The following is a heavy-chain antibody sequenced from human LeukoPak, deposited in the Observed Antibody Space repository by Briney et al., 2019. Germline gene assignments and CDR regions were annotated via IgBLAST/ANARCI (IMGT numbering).Heavy chain of an antibody. CDR2: INPSGGST. CDR3: ARGTAAAGTRLRSVGYYMDV. V-gene: IGHV1-46*01. J-gene: IGHJ6*03. CDR1: GYTFTSYY. D-gene: IGHD6-13*01. Sequence: ASVKVSCKASGYTFTSYYMHWVRQAPGQGLEWMGIINPSGGSTSYAQKFRGRVTMTRDMSTSTVYMELSSLRSEDTAVYYCARGTAAAGTRLRSVGYYMDVWGKGTTVTVSS.